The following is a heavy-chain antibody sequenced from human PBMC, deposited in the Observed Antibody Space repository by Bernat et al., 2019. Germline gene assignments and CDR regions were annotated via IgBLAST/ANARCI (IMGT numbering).Heavy chain of an antibody. CDR2: IYTGGST. D-gene: IGHD3-3*01. CDR3: ARGSDFLHRGFDY. V-gene: IGHV3-53*01. Sequence: EVQLVESGGGLIQPGGSLRLSCAASGFTVSSNYMSWVRQAPGKGLEWVSVIYTGGSTYYADSVKGRFTISRDNSKNTLYLQMNSLRAEDTAVYYCARGSDFLHRGFDYWGQGTLVTVSS. J-gene: IGHJ4*02. CDR1: GFTVSSNY.